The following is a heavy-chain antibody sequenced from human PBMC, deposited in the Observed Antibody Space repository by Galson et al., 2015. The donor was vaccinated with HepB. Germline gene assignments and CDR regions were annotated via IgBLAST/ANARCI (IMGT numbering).Heavy chain of an antibody. CDR1: GYSFTNYW. D-gene: IGHD5-24*01. CDR3: ARPGVEMATKAPFDI. V-gene: IGHV5-51*03. Sequence: QSGAEVKKPGESLKISCRGSGYSFTNYWIGWVRQMPGKGLEWMGIIYPGDSDTRYSPSFQGQVTMSADKSISTAYLQWRSLKASDTAMYYCARPGVEMATKAPFDIWGQGTMVTVSS. J-gene: IGHJ3*02. CDR2: IYPGDSDT.